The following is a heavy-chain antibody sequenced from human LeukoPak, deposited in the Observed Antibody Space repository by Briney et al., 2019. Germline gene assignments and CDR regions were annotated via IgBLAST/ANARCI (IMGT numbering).Heavy chain of an antibody. CDR2: IYSGGST. D-gene: IGHD4-23*01. J-gene: IGHJ4*02. CDR3: ASFRVGNSALHY. Sequence: GGSLRLSCAASGLTVSSNYMSWVRQAPGKGLEWVSVIYSGGSTYYADSVKGRFTISRDNSKNTLYLQMNSLRAEDTAVYYCASFRVGNSALHYWGQGTLVTVSS. CDR1: GLTVSSNY. V-gene: IGHV3-66*01.